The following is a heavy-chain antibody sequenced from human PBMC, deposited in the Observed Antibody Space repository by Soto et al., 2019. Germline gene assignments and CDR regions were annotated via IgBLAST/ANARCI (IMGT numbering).Heavy chain of an antibody. V-gene: IGHV1-18*01. Sequence: QVQLVQSGAEVKKPGASVKVSCKASGYTFTSYGISWVRQAPGQGLEWMGWISACNGNTNYAQKLQGRVTMTTDTAPSTGYMERRSLRSADTAVYYCARKGIVYDYWGQGTLVTVCS. CDR3: ARKGIVYDY. CDR1: GYTFTSYG. D-gene: IGHD3-16*02. J-gene: IGHJ4*02. CDR2: ISACNGNT.